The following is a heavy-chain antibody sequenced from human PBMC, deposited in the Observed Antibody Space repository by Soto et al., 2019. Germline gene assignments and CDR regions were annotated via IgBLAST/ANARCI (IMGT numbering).Heavy chain of an antibody. Sequence: PGGSLRLSCAASGFTFSSYAMHWVRQAPGKGLEWVAVISYDGSNKYYADSVKGRFTISRDNSKNTLYLQMNSLRAEDTAVYYCARDDPRRGFDYWGQGTLVTVSS. CDR2: ISYDGSNK. CDR1: GFTFSSYA. CDR3: ARDDPRRGFDY. J-gene: IGHJ4*02. V-gene: IGHV3-30-3*01.